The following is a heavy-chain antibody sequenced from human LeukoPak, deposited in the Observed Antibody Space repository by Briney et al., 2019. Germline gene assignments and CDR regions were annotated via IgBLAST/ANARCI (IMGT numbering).Heavy chain of an antibody. Sequence: GGSLRLSCAASGFTLSSYSMNWVRQAPGKGLEWVSSISSSSSYIYYADSVKGRFTISRDNAKNSLYLQMNSLRAEDTAVYYCATRRTLIPDDAFDIWGQGTMVTVSS. D-gene: IGHD1-14*01. J-gene: IGHJ3*02. V-gene: IGHV3-21*01. CDR2: ISSSSSYI. CDR1: GFTLSSYS. CDR3: ATRRTLIPDDAFDI.